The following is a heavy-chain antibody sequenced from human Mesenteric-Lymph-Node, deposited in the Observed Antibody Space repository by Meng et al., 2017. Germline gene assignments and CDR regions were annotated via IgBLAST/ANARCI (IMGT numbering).Heavy chain of an antibody. J-gene: IGHJ4*02. V-gene: IGHV3-23*01. CDR1: GFTFSIYD. CDR3: AKDPRFCGGDCPGDY. D-gene: IGHD2-21*02. CDR2: IRNSGESA. Sequence: GESLKISCAASGFTFSIYDMTWVRQAPGKGLEWVSTIRNSGESASYADSVQGRFTISRDNWENTLYLQMNNLRAEDTALYYCAKDPRFCGGDCPGDYWGQGTLVTVSS.